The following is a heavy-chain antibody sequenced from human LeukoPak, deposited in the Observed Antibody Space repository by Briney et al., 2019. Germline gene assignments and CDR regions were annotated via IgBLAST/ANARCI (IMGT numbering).Heavy chain of an antibody. CDR3: ARDQNLKYQLPDAFDI. Sequence: PSETLSLTCTVSGGSISSGDYYWSWIRQPPGKGLEWIGYIYYSGSTYYNPSLKSRVTISVDTSKNQFSLKLSSVTAADTAVYYCARDQNLKYQLPDAFDIWGQGTMVTVSS. V-gene: IGHV4-30-4*08. CDR1: GGSISSGDYY. J-gene: IGHJ3*02. CDR2: IYYSGST. D-gene: IGHD2-2*01.